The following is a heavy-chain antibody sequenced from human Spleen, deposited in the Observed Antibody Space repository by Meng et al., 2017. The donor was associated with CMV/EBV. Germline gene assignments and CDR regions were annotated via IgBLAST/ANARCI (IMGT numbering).Heavy chain of an antibody. CDR2: INHSGST. J-gene: IGHJ6*02. CDR1: GGSFSGYY. D-gene: IGHD2-2*01. Sequence: SETLSLTCAVYGGSFSGYYWSWIRQPPGKGLEWIGEINHSGSTNYNPSLKSRVTISVDTSKNQFSLKLSSVTAADTAVYYCARILIVVVPAAANGMDVWGQGTTVTVS. V-gene: IGHV4-34*01. CDR3: ARILIVVVPAAANGMDV.